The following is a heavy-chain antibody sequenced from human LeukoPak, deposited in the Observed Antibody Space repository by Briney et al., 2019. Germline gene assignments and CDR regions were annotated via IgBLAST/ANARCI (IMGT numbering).Heavy chain of an antibody. V-gene: IGHV4-31*03. D-gene: IGHD6-25*01. CDR1: GGSISSGGYY. CDR3: ACGAASSPLSGL. J-gene: IGHJ4*02. CDR2: IYYSGST. Sequence: TSETLSLTCTVSGGSISSGGYYWSWIRQHPGKGLEWIGYIYYSGSTYYNPSLKSRVTISVDTSKNQFSLKLSSVTAADTAVYYCACGAASSPLSGLWGQGTLVTVSS.